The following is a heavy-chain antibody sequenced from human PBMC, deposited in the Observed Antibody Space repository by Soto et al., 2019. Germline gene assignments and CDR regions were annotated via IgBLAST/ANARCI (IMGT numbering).Heavy chain of an antibody. Sequence: QVQLVESGRGVVQPGRSLRLSCAASGFTFSSYGMHWVRQAPGKGLEWVAVIWYDGSNKYYADSVKGRFTISRDNSKNTLYLQMNSLRAEDTAVYYCARGREQQLILSYFDYWGQGTLVTVSS. D-gene: IGHD6-13*01. J-gene: IGHJ4*02. CDR2: IWYDGSNK. V-gene: IGHV3-33*01. CDR3: ARGREQQLILSYFDY. CDR1: GFTFSSYG.